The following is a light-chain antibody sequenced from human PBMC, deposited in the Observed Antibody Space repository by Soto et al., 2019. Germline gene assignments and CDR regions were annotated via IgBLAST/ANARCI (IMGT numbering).Light chain of an antibody. CDR2: GAS. CDR1: QTVNSIS. J-gene: IGKJ2*01. V-gene: IGKV3-20*01. CDR3: QQYDRSPYT. Sequence: EIVLTQSPGTLSLSTGERANLSCRASQTVNSISLAWYQQKPGQAPRLLIYGASSRETGIPDTFSGSGSGTAFTLTLSRLEPEAFAVYYCQQYDRSPYTFGQGTKLAIK.